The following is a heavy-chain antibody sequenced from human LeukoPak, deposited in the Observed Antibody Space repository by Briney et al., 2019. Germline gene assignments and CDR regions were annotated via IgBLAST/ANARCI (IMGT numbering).Heavy chain of an antibody. J-gene: IGHJ6*02. CDR3: ARDRPVGYCSSTSCYFHYYGMDV. CDR2: IYYSGST. D-gene: IGHD2-2*01. Sequence: SQTLSLTCTVSGGSISSGGYYWSWIRQHPGKGLEWIGYIYYSGSTYYNPSLKSRVTISVDTSKNQFSLKLSSVTAADTAVYYCARDRPVGYCSSTSCYFHYYGMDVWGQGTTVTVSS. V-gene: IGHV4-31*03. CDR1: GGSISSGGYY.